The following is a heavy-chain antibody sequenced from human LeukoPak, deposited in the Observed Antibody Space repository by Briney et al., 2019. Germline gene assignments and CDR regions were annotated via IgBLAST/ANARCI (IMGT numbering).Heavy chain of an antibody. V-gene: IGHV4-4*07. CDR2: IYTSGST. J-gene: IGHJ3*02. D-gene: IGHD3-16*01. CDR3: AKAPRGGDAFDI. CDR1: GGSNSSYY. Sequence: SETLSLTCTVAGGSNSSYYWSWIRQSAGKGLEWIGRIYTSGSTNYNPSLKSRVTMSVDTSKNQFSLRLSSVTAADTAVYYCAKAPRGGDAFDICGQGTMVTVSS.